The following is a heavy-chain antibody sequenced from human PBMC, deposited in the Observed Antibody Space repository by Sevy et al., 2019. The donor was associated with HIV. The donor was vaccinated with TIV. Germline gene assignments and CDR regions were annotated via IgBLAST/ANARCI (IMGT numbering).Heavy chain of an antibody. CDR1: GGSISSDY. J-gene: IGHJ4*02. Sequence: SETLSLTCTVSGGSISSDYWSWIRQPPGKGLEWIGYIYYSGSTNYKPSLRSRVTISVDTSKNQFSLKLSSVTAADTAVYYCARAVGILDASEFYFDDWGQGTLVTVSS. V-gene: IGHV4-59*13. CDR2: IYYSGST. D-gene: IGHD2-21*01. CDR3: ARAVGILDASEFYFDD.